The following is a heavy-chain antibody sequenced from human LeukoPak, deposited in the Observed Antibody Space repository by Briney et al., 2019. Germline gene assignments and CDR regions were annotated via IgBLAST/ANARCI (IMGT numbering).Heavy chain of an antibody. Sequence: GGSLRLSCAASGFTFRSYEMSWVRQAPGKGLEWVSYISSSGSSTNYTDSVKGRFTITRDNTKNSLYLQMNILRAEDTAIYYCARGNYGSVSYDNIWGIFGMDVWGKGTTVTISS. D-gene: IGHD3-10*01. CDR1: GFTFRSYE. CDR3: ARGNYGSVSYDNIWGIFGMDV. CDR2: ISSSGSST. J-gene: IGHJ6*04. V-gene: IGHV3-48*03.